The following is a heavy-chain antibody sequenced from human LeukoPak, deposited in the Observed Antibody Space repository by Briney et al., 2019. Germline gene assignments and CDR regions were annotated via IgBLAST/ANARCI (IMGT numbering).Heavy chain of an antibody. J-gene: IGHJ6*02. CDR1: GFTFSSYS. CDR3: ARMGEGYDFWTHGMDV. V-gene: IGHV3-21*01. Sequence: GGSLRLSCAASGFTFSSYSMNWVRQAPGKGLEWVSSISSSSSYIYYADSVKGRFTISRDNAKNSLYLQMNSLRAEDTAVYYCARMGEGYDFWTHGMDVWGQGTTVTVSS. CDR2: ISSSSSYI. D-gene: IGHD3-3*01.